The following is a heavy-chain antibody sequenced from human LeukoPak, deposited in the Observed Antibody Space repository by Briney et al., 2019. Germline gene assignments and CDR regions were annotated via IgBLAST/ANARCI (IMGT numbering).Heavy chain of an antibody. V-gene: IGHV3-21*01. Sequence: GGSLRLSCTASGFAFSGYSMNWIRQAPGKGLEWVSSFGTRSTSVYHAGSVKGRFAISRDNAKNSLYLQMNSLRAEDTALYYCAREVSEGFDFWGQGTLVTVSS. D-gene: IGHD3-22*01. CDR2: FGTRSTSV. CDR3: AREVSEGFDF. J-gene: IGHJ4*02. CDR1: GFAFSGYS.